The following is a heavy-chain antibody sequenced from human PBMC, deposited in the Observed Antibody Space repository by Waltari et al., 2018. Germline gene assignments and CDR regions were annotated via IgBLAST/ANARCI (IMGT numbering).Heavy chain of an antibody. CDR3: AKVGVGLTTWYPFDV. V-gene: IGHV3-30*02. CDR1: GFTFGDSG. CDR2: IRYDASDI. Sequence: QVHLVESGGGVVQPGGSLRLSLAPSGFTFGDSGIPWVRQAPGKGLEWVAFIRYDASDIYYRDSVKGRFTISRDNSKNTLFLQMSSLRPEDTAVYYCAKVGVGLTTWYPFDVWGQGTMVTVSS. D-gene: IGHD1-1*01. J-gene: IGHJ3*01.